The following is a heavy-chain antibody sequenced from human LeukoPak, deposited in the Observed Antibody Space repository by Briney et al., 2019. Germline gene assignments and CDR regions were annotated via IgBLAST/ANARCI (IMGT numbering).Heavy chain of an antibody. CDR2: INHSGYT. CDR3: TRVTTGHDY. CDR1: GVSFDDYY. V-gene: IGHV4-34*01. J-gene: IGHJ4*02. Sequence: PSETLSLTCAVSGVSFDDYYWAWVRQSPGKGLEWIGEINHSGYTNDSPSLKSRVTLSIDTSRKQFSLNLRSVTVADAGFYYCTRVTTGHDYWGQGTLVTLSS. D-gene: IGHD4-17*01.